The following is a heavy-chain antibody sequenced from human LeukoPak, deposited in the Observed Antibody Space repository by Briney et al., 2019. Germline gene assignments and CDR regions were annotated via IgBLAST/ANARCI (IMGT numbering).Heavy chain of an antibody. CDR2: IYYNGIT. CDR3: ARGYYYDNSGYPDALDI. D-gene: IGHD3-22*01. Sequence: SETLSLTCIVSGGSISPYYWSWIRQPPGKGLEWIGYIYYNGITSYKPSLKGRVTISVDTSKKQFALKLSSVTDADTAVYYCARGYYYDNSGYPDALDIWGQGTMVTVSS. J-gene: IGHJ3*02. V-gene: IGHV4-59*01. CDR1: GGSISPYY.